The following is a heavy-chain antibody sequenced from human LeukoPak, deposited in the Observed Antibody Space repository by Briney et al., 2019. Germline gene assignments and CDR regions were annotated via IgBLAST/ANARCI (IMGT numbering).Heavy chain of an antibody. CDR3: TRDRGFCTGATCHPNDY. D-gene: IGHD2-8*02. CDR1: GFTFSSYG. J-gene: IGHJ4*02. CDR2: ITSNSFI. Sequence: GGSLRLSCAVSGFTFSSYGMNWVRQAPGKGLEWVSSITSNSFIYFADSVKGRFTISRDNAKNSLYLQMNSLRAEDTAVYYCTRDRGFCTGATCHPNDYWGQGTLVTVSS. V-gene: IGHV3-21*01.